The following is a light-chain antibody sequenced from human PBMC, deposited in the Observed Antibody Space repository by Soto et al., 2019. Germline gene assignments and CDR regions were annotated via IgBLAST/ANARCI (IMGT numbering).Light chain of an antibody. V-gene: IGKV1-5*01. CDR1: QSVDHW. Sequence: DIQLTQSPATLSASIGDRVTITCRASQSVDHWLAWYQQKPGGAPKLLISRTSTLQSGVPSRFSGSGSGTEFTLTISGLQPDDFANYYCQQYSHYSRTFGQGTKVEI. CDR2: RTS. CDR3: QQYSHYSRT. J-gene: IGKJ1*01.